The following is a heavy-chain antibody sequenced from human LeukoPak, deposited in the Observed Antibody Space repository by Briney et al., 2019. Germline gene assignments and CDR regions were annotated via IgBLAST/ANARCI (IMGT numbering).Heavy chain of an antibody. Sequence: ASVKVSCKASGYTFTGYYMHWVRQAPGQGLEWMGWINPNSGGTNYAQKFQGRVTMTRDTSISTAYMELSRLRSDDTAVYYCARDTPYCSSTSCYTAGDDYWGQGTLVTVSS. V-gene: IGHV1-2*02. CDR1: GYTFTGYY. CDR2: INPNSGGT. CDR3: ARDTPYCSSTSCYTAGDDY. D-gene: IGHD2-2*02. J-gene: IGHJ4*02.